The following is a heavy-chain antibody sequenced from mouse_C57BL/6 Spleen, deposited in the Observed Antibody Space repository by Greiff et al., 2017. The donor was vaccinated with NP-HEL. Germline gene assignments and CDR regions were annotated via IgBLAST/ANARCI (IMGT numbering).Heavy chain of an antibody. Sequence: QVQLQQSGPELVRPGTSVKLSCKASGYTFTSYWMHWVKQRPGQGLEWIGVIDPSDSYTNYNQKFKGKATLTVDTSSSTAYMQLSSLTSEDSAVYYCARSSRIYDGYYDYWGQGTTLTVSS. V-gene: IGHV1-59*01. D-gene: IGHD2-3*01. CDR2: IDPSDSYT. CDR3: ARSSRIYDGYYDY. CDR1: GYTFTSYW. J-gene: IGHJ2*01.